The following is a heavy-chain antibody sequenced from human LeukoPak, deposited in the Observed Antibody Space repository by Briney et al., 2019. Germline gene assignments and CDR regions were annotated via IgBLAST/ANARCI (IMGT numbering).Heavy chain of an antibody. V-gene: IGHV1-18*01. CDR3: ARHSGSYYRGNDY. D-gene: IGHD1-26*01. CDR2: ISTNNGNT. J-gene: IGHJ4*02. Sequence: VSVKVSCKASGYTFTSFGISWVRQAPGQGLEWMGWISTNNGNTNYAQKLQGRVTMTTDTSTSTAYMEVTSLRSDDTAVYYCARHSGSYYRGNDYWGQGTLVTVSS. CDR1: GYTFTSFG.